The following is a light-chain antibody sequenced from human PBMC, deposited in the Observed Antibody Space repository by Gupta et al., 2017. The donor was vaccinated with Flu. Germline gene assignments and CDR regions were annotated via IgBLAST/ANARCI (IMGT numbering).Light chain of an antibody. J-gene: IGKJ2*03. V-gene: IGKV3-20*01. CDR2: AAS. CDR1: QVVDTNT. Sequence: EIVLTQSPGTLSLSPGGRATLSCRSSQVVDTNTVAWYQQKPDQAPRLLIHAASRRASGTPDRFSGRGTGTDFTLTISRLEPEDFAVYYCQQYGNAPPMFSFGQGTKVEIK. CDR3: QQYGNAPPMFS.